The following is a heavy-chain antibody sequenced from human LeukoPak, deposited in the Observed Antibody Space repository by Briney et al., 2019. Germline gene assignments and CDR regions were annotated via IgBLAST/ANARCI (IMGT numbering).Heavy chain of an antibody. CDR1: GYSFISYD. D-gene: IGHD4-11*01. J-gene: IGHJ4*02. Sequence: ASVKVSCKASGYSFISYDISWVRQAPGQGLEWMGWISVYNGYTNYAQKLQGRVTMTTDTSTSTAYMELRSLRSDDTAVYYCARSIQYDYWGQGTLVIVSS. CDR3: ARSIQYDY. V-gene: IGHV1-18*01. CDR2: ISVYNGYT.